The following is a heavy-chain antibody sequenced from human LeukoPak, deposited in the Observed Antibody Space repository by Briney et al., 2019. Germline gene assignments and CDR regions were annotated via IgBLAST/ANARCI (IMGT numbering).Heavy chain of an antibody. J-gene: IGHJ3*02. Sequence: ASVNVSFKASGYTFTSYAMHWVRQAPGQRLEWMGWINAGNGNTKYSQKFQGRVTITRDTSASTAYMELSSLRSEDTAVYYCARDSSGYNPTWAFDIWGQGTMVTVSS. CDR3: ARDSSGYNPTWAFDI. V-gene: IGHV1-3*01. CDR2: INAGNGNT. CDR1: GYTFTSYA. D-gene: IGHD3-22*01.